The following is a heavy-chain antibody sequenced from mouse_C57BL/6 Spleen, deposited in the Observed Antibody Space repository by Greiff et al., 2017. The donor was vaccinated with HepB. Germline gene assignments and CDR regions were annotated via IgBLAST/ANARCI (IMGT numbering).Heavy chain of an antibody. CDR1: GYTFTSYW. Sequence: QVQLQQPGAELVKPGASVKLSCKASGYTFTSYWMHWVKQRPGQGLEWIGMIHPNSGSTNYNEKFKSKATLTVDKSSSTAYMQLSSLTSEDSAVYDCARRVGRDAMDYWGQGTSVTVSS. CDR3: ARRVGRDAMDY. CDR2: IHPNSGST. D-gene: IGHD4-1*01. V-gene: IGHV1-64*01. J-gene: IGHJ4*01.